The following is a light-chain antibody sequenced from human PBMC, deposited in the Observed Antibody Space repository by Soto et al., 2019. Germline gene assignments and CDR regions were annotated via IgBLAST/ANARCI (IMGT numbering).Light chain of an antibody. Sequence: IQLTQSPSSLSASVGDRVTITCRASQGIRNDLGWYQQKPGKAPKRLIYAASSLQTGVPSRFSGSGSGTDLTLTISSLQPEDFADYDCQQSYSTPMYTFGQGTKVDIK. CDR2: AAS. CDR3: QQSYSTPMYT. CDR1: QGIRND. J-gene: IGKJ2*01. V-gene: IGKV1-39*01.